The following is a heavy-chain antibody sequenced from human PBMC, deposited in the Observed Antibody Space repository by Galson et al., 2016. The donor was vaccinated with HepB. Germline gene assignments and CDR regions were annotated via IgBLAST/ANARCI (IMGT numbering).Heavy chain of an antibody. V-gene: IGHV3-30-3*01. Sequence: SLRLSCAASGFTFRSYAMNWVRQAPGKGLEWVAVISYDGGNKYYADSVKGRFTISRDNSKNTLYLQMNSLRAEDTAVYYCARSRIIYCSSTSCYDAFDIWGQGTMVTVSS. J-gene: IGHJ3*02. CDR1: GFTFRSYA. CDR2: ISYDGGNK. D-gene: IGHD2-2*01. CDR3: ARSRIIYCSSTSCYDAFDI.